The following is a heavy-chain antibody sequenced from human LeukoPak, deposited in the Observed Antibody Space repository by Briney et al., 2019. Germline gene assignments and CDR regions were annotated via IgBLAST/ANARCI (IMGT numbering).Heavy chain of an antibody. V-gene: IGHV1-2*06. CDR2: INPNSGGT. CDR1: GYTFTGYY. J-gene: IGHJ4*02. Sequence: ASVKVSCKASGYTFTGYYMQWVRQAPGQGLEWMGRINPNSGGTNYAQKFQGRVTMTRDTSISTAYMELSRLRSDDTAVYYCARVFKGSGWYGEIDYWGQGTLVTVSS. CDR3: ARVFKGSGWYGEIDY. D-gene: IGHD6-19*01.